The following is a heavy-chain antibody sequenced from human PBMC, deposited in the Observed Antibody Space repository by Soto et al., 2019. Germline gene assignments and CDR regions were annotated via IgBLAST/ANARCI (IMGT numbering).Heavy chain of an antibody. J-gene: IGHJ2*01. CDR1: GFTFTSSA. Sequence: SVKVSCKASGFTFTSSAMQWVRQARGQRLEWKGWIVVGSGNTNYAQKFQERVTITRDMSTSTAYMELSSLRSEDTAVYYCARRVVITTTWCFDLWGRGTLVTV. CDR2: IVVGSGNT. V-gene: IGHV1-58*02. CDR3: ARRVVITTTWCFDL. D-gene: IGHD3-22*01.